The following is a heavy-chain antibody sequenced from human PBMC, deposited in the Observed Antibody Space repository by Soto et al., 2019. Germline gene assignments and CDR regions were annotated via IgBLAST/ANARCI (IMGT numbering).Heavy chain of an antibody. D-gene: IGHD3-16*01. CDR3: ARVVSLYDYVWDYGMDV. J-gene: IGHJ6*02. V-gene: IGHV3-33*01. CDR2: IWYDGSNK. CDR1: GFTFSSYG. Sequence: QVQLVESGGGVVQPGRSLRLSCAASGFTFSSYGMHWVRQAPGKGLEWVAVIWYDGSNKYYADSVKGRFTISRDNSKNTLYLQMNSLRAEDTAVYYCARVVSLYDYVWDYGMDVWGQGTTVTVSS.